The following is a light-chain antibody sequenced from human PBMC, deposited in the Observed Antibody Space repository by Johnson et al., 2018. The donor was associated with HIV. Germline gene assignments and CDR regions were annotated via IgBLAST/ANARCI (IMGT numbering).Light chain of an antibody. V-gene: IGLV1-51*02. CDR2: ESN. Sequence: QSILTQPPSVSAAPGQKVTISCSGSSSNIGNNYVSWYQQLPGTAPKLLIYESNKRPSGIPDRFSGSKSGTSATLCITGLQTGDEADYYCGTWDSSLSAGGVFGTGTKVTVL. CDR1: SSNIGNNY. J-gene: IGLJ1*01. CDR3: GTWDSSLSAGGV.